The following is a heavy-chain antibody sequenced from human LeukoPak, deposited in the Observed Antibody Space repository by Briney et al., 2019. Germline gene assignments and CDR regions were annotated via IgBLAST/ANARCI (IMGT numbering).Heavy chain of an antibody. D-gene: IGHD2-2*02. CDR2: IYHSGST. CDR1: GYSISSGYY. V-gene: IGHV4-38-2*02. CDR3: ARERGYCSSTSCYTHVDV. J-gene: IGHJ6*04. Sequence: PSETLSLTCTVSGYSISSGYYWGWIRQPPGKVLEWIGSIYHSGSTYYNPSLKSRVTISVDTSKNQFSLKLSSVTAADTAVYYCARERGYCSSTSCYTHVDVWGKGTTVTVSS.